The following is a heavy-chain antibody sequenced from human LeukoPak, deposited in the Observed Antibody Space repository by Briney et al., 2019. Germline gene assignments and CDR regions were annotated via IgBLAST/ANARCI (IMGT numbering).Heavy chain of an antibody. J-gene: IGHJ5*02. V-gene: IGHV4-39*07. Sequence: SETLSLTCTVSGGSISSSSYYWGWIRQPPGKGLEWIGSIYYSGSTYYNPSLKSRVTISVDTSKNQFSLKLSSVTAADTAVYYCARIGTYYYDSSGYYIDPWGQGTLVTVSS. CDR1: GGSISSSSYY. CDR2: IYYSGST. D-gene: IGHD3-22*01. CDR3: ARIGTYYYDSSGYYIDP.